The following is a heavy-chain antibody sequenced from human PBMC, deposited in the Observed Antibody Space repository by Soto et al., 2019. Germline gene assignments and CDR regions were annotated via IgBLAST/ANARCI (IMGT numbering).Heavy chain of an antibody. CDR2: IYYSGST. CDR1: GGSISSYY. D-gene: IGHD4-17*01. Sequence: PSETLSLTCTVSGGSISSYYWSWIRQPPGKGLEWIGYIYYSGSTNYNPSLKSRVTISVDTSKNQFSLKLSSVTAADTTVYYCARDRNYGGNSEQLYDYYGMDVWGQGTTVTVSS. CDR3: ARDRNYGGNSEQLYDYYGMDV. V-gene: IGHV4-59*01. J-gene: IGHJ6*02.